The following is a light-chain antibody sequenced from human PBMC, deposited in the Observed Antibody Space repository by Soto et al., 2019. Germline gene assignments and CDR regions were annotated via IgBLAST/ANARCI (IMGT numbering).Light chain of an antibody. CDR3: SSYAGSNGVV. CDR2: EVS. Sequence: QSALTQPPSASGSPGQSVTISCTGTSSDVGGYNYVSWYQQHPGKAPKLMIYEVSKRPSGVPDRFSGSKSGNTASLTVSGLQAEDEADYYCSSYAGSNGVVFGGRTKLTAL. J-gene: IGLJ2*01. CDR1: SSDVGGYNY. V-gene: IGLV2-8*01.